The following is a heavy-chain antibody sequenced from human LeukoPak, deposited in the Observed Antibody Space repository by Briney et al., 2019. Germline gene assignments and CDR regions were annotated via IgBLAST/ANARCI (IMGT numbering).Heavy chain of an antibody. CDR3: ARDISGWYSGGYFRMDV. D-gene: IGHD6-19*01. J-gene: IGHJ6*02. Sequence: GGSLRLSCAASGFTSSNYAMHWVRQAPGKGLEWVAFISSDESDKYYADSVKGRFTISRDNSKNTLYLQMNSLRAEDTAVYYCARDISGWYSGGYFRMDVWGQGTTVAVSS. V-gene: IGHV3-30-3*01. CDR1: GFTSSNYA. CDR2: ISSDESDK.